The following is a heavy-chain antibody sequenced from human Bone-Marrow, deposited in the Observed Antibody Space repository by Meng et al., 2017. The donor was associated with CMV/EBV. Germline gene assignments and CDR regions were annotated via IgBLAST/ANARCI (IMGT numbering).Heavy chain of an antibody. CDR3: ARGVWELQEGYYFDY. CDR2: IYPGDSDT. V-gene: IGHV5-51*01. CDR1: GYSFTSYW. D-gene: IGHD1-26*01. Sequence: GESLKISCKGSGYSFTSYWIGWVRQMPGKGLEWMGIIYPGDSDTRYSPSFQGQVTISADKSISTAYLQWSSLKASDTAMYYCARGVWELQEGYYFDYWGQRTLVPVAS. J-gene: IGHJ4*02.